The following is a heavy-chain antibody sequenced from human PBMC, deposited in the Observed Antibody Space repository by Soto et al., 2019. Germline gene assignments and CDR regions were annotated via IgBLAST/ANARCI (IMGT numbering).Heavy chain of an antibody. Sequence: GGSLRLSCAGSGFTFSAFSMNWVRQAPGKGLEWISYIYGSSSTMYYADSVKGRFSISRDNAKSSLYLQMNNLTHEDTAVYYSARDRPVDYWGQGTPVTVPQ. CDR3: ARDRPVDY. J-gene: IGHJ4*02. CDR1: GFTFSAFS. V-gene: IGHV3-48*02. CDR2: IYGSSSTM.